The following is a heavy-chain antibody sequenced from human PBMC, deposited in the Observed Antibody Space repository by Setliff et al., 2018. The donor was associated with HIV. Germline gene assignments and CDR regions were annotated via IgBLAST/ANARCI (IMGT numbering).Heavy chain of an antibody. J-gene: IGHJ6*03. CDR1: GYTFGNYY. CDR2: INPNGGGT. CDR3: ARNPDTSGYLYYYYYMDV. Sequence: ASVKVSCKASGYTFGNYYMHWLRQAPGQGLEWMGWINPNGGGTNFAQKFQGRVTMTRDTSISTAYMELSRLRSDDTAVYYCARNPDTSGYLYYYYYMDVWGKGTTVTVSS. D-gene: IGHD3-22*01. V-gene: IGHV1-2*02.